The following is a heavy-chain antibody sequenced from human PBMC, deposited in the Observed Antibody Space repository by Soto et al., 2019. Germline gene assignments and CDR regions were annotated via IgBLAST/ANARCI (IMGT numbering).Heavy chain of an antibody. D-gene: IGHD1-1*01. J-gene: IGHJ4*02. CDR3: ASTSTMGNLFVY. CDR2: VYHSGST. CDR1: GGSISTSNW. V-gene: IGHV4-4*02. Sequence: QVQLQESGPGLVKPSGTLSLTCAVSGGSISTSNWWSWVRQPPGKGLEWFGEVYHSGSTNYNASYNSRSAMSIDKSVTQYSLSFNSIRAADTGLCFCASTSTMGNLFVYWGQGSLVTVS.